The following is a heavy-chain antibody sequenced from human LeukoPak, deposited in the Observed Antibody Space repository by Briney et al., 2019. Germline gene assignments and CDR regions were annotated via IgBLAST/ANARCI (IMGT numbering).Heavy chain of an antibody. CDR1: GGSISGYS. J-gene: IGHJ4*02. CDR3: ASGWEGSTDY. Sequence: SETLSLTCTVSGGSISGYSWSWIRQSPGGGLEWIGYIYYSGDTAYNPSLRSRVTMSVDTSKNQLSLQLSSMTTADTAVYYCASGWEGSTDYWGQGTLVTVSS. CDR2: IYYSGDT. V-gene: IGHV4-59*01. D-gene: IGHD1-26*01.